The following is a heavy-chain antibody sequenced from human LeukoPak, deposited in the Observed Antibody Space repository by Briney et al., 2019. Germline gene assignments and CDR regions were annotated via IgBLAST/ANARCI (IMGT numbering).Heavy chain of an antibody. Sequence: PGGSLRLSCAASGFTFSSYWMSWVRQAPGKGLEWVANIKQDGSEKYYVDSVKGRFTISRDNAKNSLYLQMNSLRGEDTAVYYCLAESTTSSEGYWGQGTLVTVSS. CDR1: GFTFSSYW. D-gene: IGHD1-14*01. CDR3: LAESTTSSEGY. J-gene: IGHJ4*02. CDR2: IKQDGSEK. V-gene: IGHV3-7*01.